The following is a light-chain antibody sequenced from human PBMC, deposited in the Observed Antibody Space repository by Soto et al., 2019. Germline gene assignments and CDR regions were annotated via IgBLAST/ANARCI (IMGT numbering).Light chain of an antibody. J-gene: IGLJ1*01. V-gene: IGLV2-23*01. CDR2: EGS. CDR3: CSYAGSAYV. CDR1: SSDVGSYNL. Sequence: QSALTQPASVSGSPGQSLTISCTGTSSDVGSYNLVSWYQQHPGKAPKLMIYEGSKRHSGVSNRFSGSKSDNPASLTISGLQAEDEADYYCCSYAGSAYVFGTGTKVTV.